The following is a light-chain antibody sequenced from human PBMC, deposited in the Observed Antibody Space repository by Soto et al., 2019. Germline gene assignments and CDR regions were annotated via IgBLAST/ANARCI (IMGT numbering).Light chain of an antibody. J-gene: IGKJ1*01. Sequence: DIQMTQSPSSLSASVGDRVTITCRASQSISSYLNRYQQKPGKAPNLLIYAASSLQIGVPSMFSGSGSGTDFTLTISSLQPEDFATYYCQQSYSTPRTFGQGTKVEIK. CDR3: QQSYSTPRT. V-gene: IGKV1-39*01. CDR1: QSISSY. CDR2: AAS.